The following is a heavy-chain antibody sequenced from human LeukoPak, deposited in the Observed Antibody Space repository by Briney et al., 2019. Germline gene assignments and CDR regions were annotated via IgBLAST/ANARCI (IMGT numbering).Heavy chain of an antibody. V-gene: IGHV1-46*01. CDR2: INPSGGST. CDR3: ARDARSIAARLGVSDY. D-gene: IGHD6-6*01. CDR1: GYTFTSYY. J-gene: IGHJ4*02. Sequence: ASVKVSCKASGYTFTSYYMHWVRQAPGQGLEWMGIINPSGGSTSYAQKFQGRVTMTRDTSTGTVYMELSSLRSEDTAVYYCARDARSIAARLGVSDYWGQGTLVTVSS.